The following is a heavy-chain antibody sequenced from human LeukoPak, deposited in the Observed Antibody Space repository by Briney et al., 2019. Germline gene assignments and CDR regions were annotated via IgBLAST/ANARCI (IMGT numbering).Heavy chain of an antibody. CDR3: ARALYHTFDY. D-gene: IGHD2-2*01. J-gene: IGHJ4*02. V-gene: IGHV1-18*01. CDR1: GYTFSSYG. Sequence: GASVKVSCKASGYTFSSYGISWVRQAPGQGLEWMGWISADNGNTNYVQKFQGRATMTTDTSTSTAYMELRSLRSDDTAVYYCARALYHTFDYWGQGTLVTVSS. CDR2: ISADNGNT.